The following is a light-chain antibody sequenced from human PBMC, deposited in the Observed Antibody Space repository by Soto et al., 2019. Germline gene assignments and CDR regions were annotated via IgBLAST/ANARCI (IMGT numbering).Light chain of an antibody. CDR1: QSISSY. V-gene: IGKV1-39*01. J-gene: IGKJ5*01. CDR3: QQSYSTPPIT. Sequence: DIKMTQSPSSLSASVGDRVTITCRASQSISSYLNWYQQKPGKAPKLLIYAASSLQSGVPSRFSGSGSGTDFTLTISSLQPEAFATYYCQQSYSTPPITFGQGTRLEI. CDR2: AAS.